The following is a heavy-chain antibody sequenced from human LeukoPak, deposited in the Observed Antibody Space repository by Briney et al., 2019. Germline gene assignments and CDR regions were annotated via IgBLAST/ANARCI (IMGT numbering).Heavy chain of an antibody. CDR1: GFTFSTYE. CDR2: ISSSGSTI. CDR3: VREGTTVALFDY. Sequence: PGGSLRLSCAASGFTFSTYEMNWVRQAPGKGLEWVSYISSSGSTIYYADSVKGRFTISRDNSKNSLYLQMNSLRAEDTAVYYCVREGTTVALFDYWGQGSLVTVSS. D-gene: IGHD6-19*01. V-gene: IGHV3-48*03. J-gene: IGHJ4*02.